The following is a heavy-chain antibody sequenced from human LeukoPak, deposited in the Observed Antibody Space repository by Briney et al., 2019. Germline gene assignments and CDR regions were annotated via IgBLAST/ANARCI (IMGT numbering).Heavy chain of an antibody. CDR2: ISGSGGST. D-gene: IGHD3-9*01. CDR1: GFTFSSYA. V-gene: IGHV3-23*01. J-gene: IGHJ3*02. Sequence: GGSLRLSCAASGFTFSSYAMSWVRQAPGEGLEWVSAISGSGGSTYYADSVKGRFTISRDNSKNTLYLQMNSLRAEDTAVYYCAKDSVLRYFDWLLYPIDAFDIWGQGTMVTVSS. CDR3: AKDSVLRYFDWLLYPIDAFDI.